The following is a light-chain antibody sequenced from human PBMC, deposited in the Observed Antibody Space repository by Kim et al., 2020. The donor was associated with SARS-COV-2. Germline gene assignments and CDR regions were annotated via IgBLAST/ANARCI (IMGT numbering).Light chain of an antibody. V-gene: IGLV2-8*01. J-gene: IGLJ1*01. CDR2: EVS. CDR1: SGDVGAYNY. CDR3: SSYTGSNTVGV. Sequence: QSVTISCSGTSGDVGAYNYVAWDQHHPGKAPKLMIYEVSNRPSGVPDRFSGSKSGNTASLTVSGLQAEDEADYYCSSYTGSNTVGVFGTGTKVTVL.